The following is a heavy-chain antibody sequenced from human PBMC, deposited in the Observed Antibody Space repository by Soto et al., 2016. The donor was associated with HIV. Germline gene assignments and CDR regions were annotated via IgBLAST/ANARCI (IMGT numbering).Heavy chain of an antibody. CDR2: MNPNSGNT. D-gene: IGHD2-2*01. CDR3: ARVYCSSTSCHFDY. J-gene: IGHJ4*02. Sequence: QVQLVQSGAEVKKPGASVKVSCKASGYTFPSYDINWVRQATGQGLEWMGWMNPNSGNTGYAQKFQGRVTITRNTSISTAYMELSSLRSEDTAVYYCARVYCSSTSCHFDYWGQGTLVTVSS. CDR1: GYTFPSYD. V-gene: IGHV1-8*01.